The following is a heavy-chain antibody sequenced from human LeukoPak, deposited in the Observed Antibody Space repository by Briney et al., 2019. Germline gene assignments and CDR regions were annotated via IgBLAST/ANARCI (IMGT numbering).Heavy chain of an antibody. J-gene: IGHJ4*02. CDR1: GGSISSYY. V-gene: IGHV4-59*01. CDR2: IYYSGRT. D-gene: IGHD3-10*01. CDR3: ASAMSGSSYIDY. Sequence: PSETLSLTCTVSGGSISSYYWSWIRQPPGKGLEWIGYIYYSGRTNYNPSLKSRVTISVDTSKNEISLKLSSVTAADTAVYYCASAMSGSSYIDYWGQGTLVTVSS.